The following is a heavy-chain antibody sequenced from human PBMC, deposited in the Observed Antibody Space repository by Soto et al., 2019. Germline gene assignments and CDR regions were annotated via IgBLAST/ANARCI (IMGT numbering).Heavy chain of an antibody. CDR1: GFTFSTYG. Sequence: QVQLVESGGGEVQPGRSLTSSCAASGFTFSTYGMHWVRQTPGKGLEWVAVISYDGTNKFYSDSVKGRFTISRDNFKNTLTLQMNCLRADDTAVYSCAKDLQSYGDYAYYCYGMDVWGLGTRVTVSS. V-gene: IGHV3-30*18. D-gene: IGHD4-17*01. CDR2: ISYDGTNK. CDR3: AKDLQSYGDYAYYCYGMDV. J-gene: IGHJ6*02.